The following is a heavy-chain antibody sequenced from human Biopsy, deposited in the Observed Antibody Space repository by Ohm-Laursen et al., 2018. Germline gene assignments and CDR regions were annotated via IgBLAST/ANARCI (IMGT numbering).Heavy chain of an antibody. V-gene: IGHV3-53*01. CDR3: ARATYSSGHKIDS. D-gene: IGHD6-25*01. J-gene: IGHJ4*02. CDR1: GFVVSGTQ. Sequence: GSLRLSCAASGFVVSGTQMSWVRQAPRKGLEWVSVIYSGDSTYYADSVKGRFTISRDESKNTLYLQMNRLRVEDTAVYHCARATYSSGHKIDSWGQGTLVTVSS. CDR2: IYSGDST.